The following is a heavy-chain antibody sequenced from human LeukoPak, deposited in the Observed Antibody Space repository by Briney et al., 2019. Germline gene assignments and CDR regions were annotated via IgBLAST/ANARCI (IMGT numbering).Heavy chain of an antibody. J-gene: IGHJ4*02. CDR1: GFTFGSYS. Sequence: PGGSLRLSXAASGFTFGSYSMNWVRQTPGKGLEWLSSITSSSNYIYYADSVKGRFTISRDNAKNSLYLQMSSLRAEDTAVYYCARDGGARPDYWGQGTLVTVSS. V-gene: IGHV3-21*01. CDR2: ITSSSNYI. D-gene: IGHD2-21*01. CDR3: ARDGGARPDY.